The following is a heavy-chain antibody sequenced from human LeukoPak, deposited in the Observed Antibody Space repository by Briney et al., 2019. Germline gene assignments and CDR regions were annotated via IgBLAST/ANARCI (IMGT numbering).Heavy chain of an antibody. CDR1: GGTFSSYA. CDR2: IIPIFGTA. V-gene: IGHV1-69*05. D-gene: IGHD3-3*01. J-gene: IGHJ4*02. CDR3: ARALRDYDFWSFHY. Sequence: SVKVSCKASGGTFSSYAISWVRQAPGQGLEWMGGIIPIFGTANYAQKFQGRVTITTHESTSTAYMELSSLRSEDTAVYYCARALRDYDFWSFHYWGQGTLVTVSS.